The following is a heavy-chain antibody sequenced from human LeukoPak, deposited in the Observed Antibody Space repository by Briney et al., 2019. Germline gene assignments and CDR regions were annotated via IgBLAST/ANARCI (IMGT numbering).Heavy chain of an antibody. CDR3: ARDPTVVTPDAFDI. Sequence: GGSLRLSCAASGFTFSSYAMHWVRQAPGKGLEWVAVMSYDGSNKYYADSVKGRFTISGDNSKNTLYLQMNSLRAEDTAVYYCARDPTVVTPDAFDIWGQGTMVTVSS. CDR2: MSYDGSNK. D-gene: IGHD4-23*01. V-gene: IGHV3-30-3*01. J-gene: IGHJ3*02. CDR1: GFTFSSYA.